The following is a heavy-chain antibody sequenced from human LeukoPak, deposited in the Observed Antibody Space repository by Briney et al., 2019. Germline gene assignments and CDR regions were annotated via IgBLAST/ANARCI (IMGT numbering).Heavy chain of an antibody. J-gene: IGHJ4*02. Sequence: PGGSLRLSCAASGFTFSNYWMHWVRQAPGKGLEWVSAISGSGGSTYYADSVKGRFTISRDNSKNTLYLQMNSLRAEDTAVYYCAKGDGGNSKIDYWGQGTLVTVSS. D-gene: IGHD4-23*01. CDR1: GFTFSNYW. V-gene: IGHV3-23*01. CDR3: AKGDGGNSKIDY. CDR2: ISGSGGST.